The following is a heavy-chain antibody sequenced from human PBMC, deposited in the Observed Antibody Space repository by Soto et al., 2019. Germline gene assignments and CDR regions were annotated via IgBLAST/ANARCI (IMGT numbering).Heavy chain of an antibody. CDR2: INHSGST. CDR3: ARGTHCSGGSCYSGLDY. V-gene: IGHV4-34*01. Sequence: PPGKGLEWIGEINHSGSTNYNPSLKSRVTISVDTSKNQFSLKLSSVPAADTAVYYCARGTHCSGGSCYSGLDYGGQGTLVTDSA. D-gene: IGHD2-15*01. J-gene: IGHJ4*02.